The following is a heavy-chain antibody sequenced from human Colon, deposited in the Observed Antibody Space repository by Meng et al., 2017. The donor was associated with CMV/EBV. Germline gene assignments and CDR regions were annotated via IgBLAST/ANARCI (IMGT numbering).Heavy chain of an antibody. CDR3: AKDLVREIVPAALVLDV. J-gene: IGHJ6*02. Sequence: GESLKISCAASGFNFSKSGVHWVRQTPGKGLQWVGVISDDGIITHYGDSVKGRCTISRDNSENTLYLQMNSLRDEDTAVYYCAKDLVREIVPAALVLDVWGQGTTVTVSS. D-gene: IGHD2-2*01. CDR1: GFNFSKSG. CDR2: ISDDGIIT. V-gene: IGHV3-30*18.